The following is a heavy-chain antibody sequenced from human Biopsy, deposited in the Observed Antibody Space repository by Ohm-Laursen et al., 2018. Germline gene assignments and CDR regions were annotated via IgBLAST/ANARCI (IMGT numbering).Heavy chain of an antibody. Sequence: GTLSLTCTVSGGSISDSTYHWGWIRQSPGKGLEWIGNIYYSGNTDYSPSLKSRVTISVGTSNNQFSLKLRSVTAADTAVYYCARQVDFWSGYVDYWGRGTLVAVSS. CDR2: IYYSGNT. CDR1: GGSISDSTYH. CDR3: ARQVDFWSGYVDY. J-gene: IGHJ4*02. D-gene: IGHD3-3*01. V-gene: IGHV4-39*01.